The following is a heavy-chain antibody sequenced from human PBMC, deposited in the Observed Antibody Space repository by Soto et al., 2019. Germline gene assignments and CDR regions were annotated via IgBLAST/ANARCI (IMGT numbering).Heavy chain of an antibody. CDR1: GFTFSDHY. Sequence: GGSLRLSCAASGFTFSDHYMDWVRQAQGKGLEWVGRTRNKANSYTTEYAASVKGRFTISRDDSKNSLYLQMNSLKTEDTAVYYCARVSDYDFWSGDAFDIWGQGTMVTVSS. V-gene: IGHV3-72*01. J-gene: IGHJ3*02. CDR3: ARVSDYDFWSGDAFDI. D-gene: IGHD3-3*01. CDR2: TRNKANSYTT.